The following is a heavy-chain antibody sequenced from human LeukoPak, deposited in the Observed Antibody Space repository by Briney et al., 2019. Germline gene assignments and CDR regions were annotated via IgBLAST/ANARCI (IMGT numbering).Heavy chain of an antibody. J-gene: IGHJ5*02. CDR2: INHSGST. V-gene: IGHV4-34*01. Sequence: SETLSLTCAVYGGSFSGYYWSWIRQPPGKGLEWIGEINHSGSTNYNPSLKSRVTIPVDTSKNQFSLKLSSVTAADTAVYYCARVDIVVAPAALYNWFDPWGQGTLVTVSS. CDR1: GGSFSGYY. CDR3: ARVDIVVAPAALYNWFDP. D-gene: IGHD2-2*03.